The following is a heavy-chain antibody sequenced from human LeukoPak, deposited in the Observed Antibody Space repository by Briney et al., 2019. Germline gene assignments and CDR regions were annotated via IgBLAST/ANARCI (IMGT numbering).Heavy chain of an antibody. V-gene: IGHV4-34*01. CDR3: ARGYERITTREGAFDI. CDR2: INHSGTT. J-gene: IGHJ3*02. Sequence: SETLSLTCAVYGGSFSGYYWSWIRQPPGEGLEWIGEINHSGTTNYNPSLKSRVIISLDTSKIQFSLKLSSVTAADTAVYYCARGYERITTREGAFDIWGQGTMVTVSS. D-gene: IGHD3-10*01. CDR1: GGSFSGYY.